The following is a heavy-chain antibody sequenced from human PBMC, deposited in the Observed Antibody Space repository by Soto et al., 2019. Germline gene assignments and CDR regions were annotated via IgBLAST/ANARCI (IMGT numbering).Heavy chain of an antibody. D-gene: IGHD1-1*01. J-gene: IGHJ4*02. CDR1: GFTFSSFA. Sequence: QVQLAESGGGVVQPGKSLRLSCAASGFTFSSFAMHWVRQAPGKGLEWVASISYDGSQKYFADSVKGRFTISRDNSENTVFLQMSGLRAEDTAVYPCVKGPWNDAHGHYFDYWGQGTLVTVSS. CDR3: VKGPWNDAHGHYFDY. CDR2: ISYDGSQK. V-gene: IGHV3-30*18.